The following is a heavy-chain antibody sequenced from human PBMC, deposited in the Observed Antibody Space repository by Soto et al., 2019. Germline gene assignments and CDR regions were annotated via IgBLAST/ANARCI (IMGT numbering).Heavy chain of an antibody. CDR2: IFSNDER. CDR1: GFSLTNEMVG. Sequence: QVTLKESGPVLVKPTETLTLTCTVSGFSLTNEMVGVSWIRQPPGKALEWLVHIFSNDERSYTTSLKSRLTISKDTSKSQVVLTVTNVDPADTATYYCARISRYNWDFHYWGQGTLVTVSS. J-gene: IGHJ4*02. CDR3: ARISRYNWDFHY. D-gene: IGHD1-1*01. V-gene: IGHV2-26*02.